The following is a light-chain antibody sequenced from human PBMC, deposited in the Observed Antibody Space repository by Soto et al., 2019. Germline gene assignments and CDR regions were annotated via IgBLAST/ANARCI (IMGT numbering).Light chain of an antibody. Sequence: EIVMTQSPATLSVSPGERATLSCRASQSVSSNLAWYQHKPGQAPRLLIYAASTRATGIPARFGGGGSGTEFTLTISSLQSEDFAVYYGQQYNKWPLAFGGGTKVEIK. CDR3: QQYNKWPLA. V-gene: IGKV3-15*01. J-gene: IGKJ4*01. CDR1: QSVSSN. CDR2: AAS.